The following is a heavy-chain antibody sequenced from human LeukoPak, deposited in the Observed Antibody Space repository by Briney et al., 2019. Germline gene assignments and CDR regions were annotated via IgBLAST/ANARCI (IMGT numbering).Heavy chain of an antibody. CDR3: AILVGYCTNGVCSHFDY. D-gene: IGHD2-8*01. J-gene: IGHJ4*02. CDR1: GGSISSSNW. V-gene: IGHV4-4*02. Sequence: SGTLSLTCAVSGGSISSSNWWRWVRQPPGKGLEWIGEIYHSGSTNYNPSLKSRVTISVDKSKNQFSLKLSSVTAADTAVYYCAILVGYCTNGVCSHFDYWGQGTLVTVSS. CDR2: IYHSGST.